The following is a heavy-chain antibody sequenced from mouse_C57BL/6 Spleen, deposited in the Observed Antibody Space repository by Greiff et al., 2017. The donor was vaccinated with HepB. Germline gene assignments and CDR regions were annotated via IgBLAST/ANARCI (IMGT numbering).Heavy chain of an antibody. V-gene: IGHV3-6*01. D-gene: IGHD1-1*01. J-gene: IGHJ1*03. CDR1: GYSITSGYY. Sequence: EVKLLESGPGLVKPSQSLSLTCSVTGYSITSGYYWNWIRQFPGNKLEWMGYISYDGSNNYNPSLKNRISITRDTSKNQFFLKLNSVTTEDTATYYCASGGLTTVVADVWGTGTTVTVSS. CDR2: ISYDGSN. CDR3: ASGGLTTVVADV.